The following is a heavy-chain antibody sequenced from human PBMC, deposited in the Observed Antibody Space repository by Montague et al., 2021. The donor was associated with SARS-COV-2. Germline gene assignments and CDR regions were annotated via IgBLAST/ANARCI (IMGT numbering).Heavy chain of an antibody. J-gene: IGHJ6*03. CDR2: IYYTGNT. Sequence: SETLSLTCTVSGGSITNSIDYWAWIRQPPGKGLEWIGSIYYTGNTYYNPSLKSRVTISVGTSKNHFTLKLSSVTAAETAVYYCARLKRYFDSSGSPSAFDSWGKETKATSP. D-gene: IGHD3-22*01. V-gene: IGHV4-39*02. CDR1: GGSITNSIDY. CDR3: ARLKRYFDSSGSPSAFDS.